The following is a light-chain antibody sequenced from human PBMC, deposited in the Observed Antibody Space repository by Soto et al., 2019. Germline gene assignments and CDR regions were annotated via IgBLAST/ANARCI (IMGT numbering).Light chain of an antibody. V-gene: IGKV1-17*01. CDR2: AAS. CDR3: LQYFSYPLT. Sequence: DIQMTQSPSSLSASVGDRVTITCRASQGVRDYLGWFQQTPGKAPKRLIYAASSLQTGVPSRFSGSGSGTEFALTISSLQPEEFATYYCLQYFSYPLTFGQGTRVEVK. J-gene: IGKJ1*01. CDR1: QGVRDY.